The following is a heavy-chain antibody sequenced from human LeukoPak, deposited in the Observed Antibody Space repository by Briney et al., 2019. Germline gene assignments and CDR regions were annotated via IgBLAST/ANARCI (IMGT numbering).Heavy chain of an antibody. CDR2: ISYDGSNK. J-gene: IGHJ4*02. V-gene: IGHV3-30-3*01. Sequence: GGSLRLSCAASGFTFSSYAMHWVRQAPGKGLEWVAVISYDGSNKYYADSVKGRFTISRDNSKNTLYLQMNSLRAEDTAVYYCAKALGRLRFLEWLLDYWGQGTLVTVSS. CDR3: AKALGRLRFLEWLLDY. D-gene: IGHD3-3*01. CDR1: GFTFSSYA.